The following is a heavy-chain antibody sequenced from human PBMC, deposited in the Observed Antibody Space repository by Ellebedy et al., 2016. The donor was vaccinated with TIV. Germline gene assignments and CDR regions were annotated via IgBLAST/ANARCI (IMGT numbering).Heavy chain of an antibody. V-gene: IGHV3-21*01. D-gene: IGHD6-13*01. J-gene: IGHJ4*02. Sequence: PGGSLRLSCAASGFTFCSFTMNWVRQAPGKGLEWVSSISTTGTYIHNADSVKGRFTISRDNAKNSLYLQMNSLRVEDTAIYYCARPAAAYSSSWYDFDCWGQGTLVTVSS. CDR3: ARPAAAYSSSWYDFDC. CDR1: GFTFCSFT. CDR2: ISTTGTYI.